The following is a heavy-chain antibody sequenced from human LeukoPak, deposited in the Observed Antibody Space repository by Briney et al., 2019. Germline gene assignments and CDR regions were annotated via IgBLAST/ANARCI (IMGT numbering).Heavy chain of an antibody. CDR1: GGSLSSYY. V-gene: IGHV4-59*01. CDR3: ARGSIAALELFDY. Sequence: SETLSLTCTVSGGSLSSYYWSWIRQPPGKGLEWIGYIYYSGSTNYNPSLKSRVTISVDTSKNQFSLKLSSVTAADTAVYYCARGSIAALELFDYWGQGTLVTVSS. CDR2: IYYSGST. J-gene: IGHJ4*02. D-gene: IGHD6-6*01.